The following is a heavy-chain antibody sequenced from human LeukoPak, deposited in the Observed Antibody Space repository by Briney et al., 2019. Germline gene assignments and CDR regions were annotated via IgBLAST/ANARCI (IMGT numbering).Heavy chain of an antibody. CDR2: FDPEDGET. D-gene: IGHD2-2*01. Sequence: ASVTVSCKVSGYTLTELSMHWVRQAPGKGLEWMGGFDPEDGETIYAQKFQGRVTMTEDTSTDTAYMELSSLRSEDTAVYYCATLCSSTSCYDYWGQGTLVTVSS. CDR3: ATLCSSTSCYDY. CDR1: GYTLTELS. V-gene: IGHV1-24*01. J-gene: IGHJ4*02.